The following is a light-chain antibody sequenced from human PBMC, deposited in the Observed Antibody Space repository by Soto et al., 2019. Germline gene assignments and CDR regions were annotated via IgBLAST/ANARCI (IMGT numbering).Light chain of an antibody. CDR3: QQYNNWPVT. CDR2: GAS. CDR1: QGVSSN. J-gene: IGKJ4*01. Sequence: EIVMTQSPATLSVSPGERATLSCRASQGVSSNLAWYQQKPGQAPRLLIYGASTRVTGIPARCSGSGSGTEFTLTISSLHSEDFAVYYCQQYNNWPVTFGGGTKVDI. V-gene: IGKV3-15*01.